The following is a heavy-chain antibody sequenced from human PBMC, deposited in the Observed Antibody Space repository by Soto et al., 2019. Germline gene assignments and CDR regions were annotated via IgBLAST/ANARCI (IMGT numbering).Heavy chain of an antibody. Sequence: ASVKVSCKTSGYTFTSYGISWVRQAPGQGLEWMGWISAYNGNTNYAQKLQGRVTMTTDTSTSTAHMELRSLRSDDTAVYYCARAVGATNFDYWGQGTLVTVSS. CDR3: ARAVGATNFDY. D-gene: IGHD1-26*01. J-gene: IGHJ4*02. CDR1: GYTFTSYG. CDR2: ISAYNGNT. V-gene: IGHV1-18*01.